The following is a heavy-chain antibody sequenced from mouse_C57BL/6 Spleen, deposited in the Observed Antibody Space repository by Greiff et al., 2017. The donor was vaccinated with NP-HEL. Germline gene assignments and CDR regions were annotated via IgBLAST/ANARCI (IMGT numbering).Heavy chain of an antibody. CDR3: ARDRTTGYFDV. D-gene: IGHD1-1*01. CDR1: GFTFSDYY. V-gene: IGHV5-16*01. J-gene: IGHJ1*03. Sequence: EVKLVESEGGLVQPGSSMKLSCTASGFTFSDYYMAWVRQVPEKGLEWVANINSDGSSTYYLDSLKSRFIISRDNAKNILYLQMSSLKSEDTATYYCARDRTTGYFDVWGTGTTVTVSS. CDR2: INSDGSST.